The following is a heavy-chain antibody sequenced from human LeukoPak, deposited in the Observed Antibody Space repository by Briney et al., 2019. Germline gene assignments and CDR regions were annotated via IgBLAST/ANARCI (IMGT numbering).Heavy chain of an antibody. V-gene: IGHV4-59*01. J-gene: IGHJ1*01. CDR1: GGSISSYY. Sequence: SETLSLTCTVSGGSISSYYWSWIRQPPGKGLEWIGYIYYSGSTNYNPSLKSRVTISVDTSKNQFPLKLSSVTAADTAVYYCAREGAKNDYGDPLYFQHWGQGTLVTVS. CDR2: IYYSGST. CDR3: AREGAKNDYGDPLYFQH. D-gene: IGHD4-17*01.